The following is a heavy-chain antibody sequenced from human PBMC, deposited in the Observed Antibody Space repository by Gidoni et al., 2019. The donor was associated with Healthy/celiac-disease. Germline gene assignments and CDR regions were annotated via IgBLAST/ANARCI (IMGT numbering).Heavy chain of an antibody. J-gene: IGHJ4*02. CDR1: GYTFTGYY. CDR2: INPNSGCT. CDR3: ARGGPSGGYDRGDY. D-gene: IGHD5-12*01. Sequence: QVQLVQSGAEVKKPGASVKVSCKASGYTFTGYYMHWVRQAPGQGLEWMGGINPNSGCTNYAQKFQGRVTMTRDTSISTAYMELSRLRSDDTAVYYCARGGPSGGYDRGDYWGQGTLVTVSS. V-gene: IGHV1-2*02.